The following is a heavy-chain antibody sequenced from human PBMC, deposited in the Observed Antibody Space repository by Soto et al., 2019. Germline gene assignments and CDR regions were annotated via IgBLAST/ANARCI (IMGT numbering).Heavy chain of an antibody. J-gene: IGHJ6*02. D-gene: IGHD6-6*01. CDR2: TRYGGSP. Sequence: QVQLQESGPGLVEPSQTLSLTCTVSGVSLSGSTYYWSWIRQLPGKGLEWIGFTRYGGSPYHNPSLKSRAKISVQSCKDHVSLRLTSHTAGGTAVYYCCSSHGMDVWGRGTTVIVSS. V-gene: IGHV4-31*06. CDR3: CSSHGMDV. CDR1: GVSLSGSTYY.